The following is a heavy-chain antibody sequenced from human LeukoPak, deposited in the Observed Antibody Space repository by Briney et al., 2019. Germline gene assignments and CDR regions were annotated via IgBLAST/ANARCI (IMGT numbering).Heavy chain of an antibody. D-gene: IGHD6-19*01. CDR1: GGSISSSTYH. CDR3: AVNLYSSGWYSDY. V-gene: IGHV4-39*07. Sequence: SETLSLTCTVSGGSISSSTYHWGWIRQPPGKGLEWIGIISYSGSTHYNPSLKSRVTLSLDTSKNQFSLKLTSVTAADTAVYYCAVNLYSSGWYSDYWGQGTLVTVSS. J-gene: IGHJ4*02. CDR2: ISYSGST.